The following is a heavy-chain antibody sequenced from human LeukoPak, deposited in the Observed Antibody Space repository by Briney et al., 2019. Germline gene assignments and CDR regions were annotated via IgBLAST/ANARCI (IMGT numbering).Heavy chain of an antibody. CDR2: IRTKSDGETV. J-gene: IGHJ4*02. CDR3: ARGYSYGWHPDY. Sequence: GGSLRLSCAASGFTFSSACLSWVRQAPGKGLEWVGRIRTKSDGETVDYAAPVKGRFTISRDDSKNTLFLQMNSLRAEDTAVYYCARGYSYGWHPDYWGQGTLVTVSS. D-gene: IGHD5-18*01. V-gene: IGHV3-15*07. CDR1: GFTFSSAC.